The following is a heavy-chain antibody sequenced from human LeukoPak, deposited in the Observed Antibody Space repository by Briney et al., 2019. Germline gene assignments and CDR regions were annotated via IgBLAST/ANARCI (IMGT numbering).Heavy chain of an antibody. CDR3: AKGAGVYGSGTYLGHWYFDL. CDR1: GFTFDNYA. Sequence: GGSLRLSCAASGFTFDNYAMHWVRQAPGKGLEWVSGLSWNSGSIGYADSVKGRFTISRDNAKNSLYLQMNSLRPEDTALYYCAKGAGVYGSGTYLGHWYFDLWGRGTLVTVSS. J-gene: IGHJ2*01. CDR2: LSWNSGSI. D-gene: IGHD3-10*01. V-gene: IGHV3-9*01.